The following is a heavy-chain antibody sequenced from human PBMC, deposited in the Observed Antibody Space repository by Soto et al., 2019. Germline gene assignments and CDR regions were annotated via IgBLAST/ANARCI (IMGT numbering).Heavy chain of an antibody. D-gene: IGHD3-22*01. CDR3: ARVRYYYDSSGYHFDY. Sequence: ASVKVSCKASGGTFSSYAISWVRQAPGQGLEWMGGIIPIFGTANYAQKFQGRVTITADESTSTAYMELSSLRSEDTAVYYCARVRYYYDSSGYHFDYWGQGTLVTVSS. CDR2: IIPIFGTA. J-gene: IGHJ4*02. V-gene: IGHV1-69*13. CDR1: GGTFSSYA.